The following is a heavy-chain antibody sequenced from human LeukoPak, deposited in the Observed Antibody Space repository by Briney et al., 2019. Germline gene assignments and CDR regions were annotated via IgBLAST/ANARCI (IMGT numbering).Heavy chain of an antibody. CDR3: ARRYCSTTSCYHFDY. D-gene: IGHD2-2*01. CDR1: GYTFTSYA. Sequence: ASVKVSCKASGYTFTSYAISWVRQAPGQGLEWMGWISAYNGNTNYAQKLQGRVTMTTDTSTSTAYMELRSMRSNDTAVYYCARRYCSTTSCYHFDYWGQGTLVTVSS. V-gene: IGHV1-18*01. CDR2: ISAYNGNT. J-gene: IGHJ4*02.